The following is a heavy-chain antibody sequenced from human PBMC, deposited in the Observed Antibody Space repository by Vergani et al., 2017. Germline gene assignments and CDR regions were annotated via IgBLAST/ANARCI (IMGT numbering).Heavy chain of an antibody. D-gene: IGHD1-26*01. CDR2: IYYSGFT. CDR1: GGSISSDNYY. CDR3: ARYSGGDSEYFQH. V-gene: IGHV4-30-4*01. J-gene: IGHJ1*01. Sequence: QVQLQESGPGLVKPSQTLSLTCTVSGGSISSDNYYWSWIRQPPGKGLEWIGYIYYSGFTYYNPSLKSRVSISVDTSKNQFSLKPSSVTAADTAVYYCARYSGGDSEYFQHWGQGTLVTVSS.